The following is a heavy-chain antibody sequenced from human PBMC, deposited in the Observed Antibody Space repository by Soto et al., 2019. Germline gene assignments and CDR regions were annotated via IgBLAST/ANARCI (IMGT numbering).Heavy chain of an antibody. V-gene: IGHV3-7*01. D-gene: IGHD4-17*01. CDR1: GFAFSSYY. CDR3: AREKRANGYFDY. Sequence: EVKLVESGGGLVQPGGSLRLSCAASGFAFSSYYMSWVRQAPGKGLEWVANIKQDEREKYYLDSVKGRFTISRDDAKNSLFLQMHSLRVDATAVYYCAREKRANGYFDYWGQGTLVTVSS. CDR2: IKQDEREK. J-gene: IGHJ4*02.